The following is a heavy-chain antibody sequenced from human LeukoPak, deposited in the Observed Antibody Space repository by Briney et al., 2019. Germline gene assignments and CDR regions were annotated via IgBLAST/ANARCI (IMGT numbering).Heavy chain of an antibody. J-gene: IGHJ3*02. CDR1: GYTFIGYY. CDR3: ARDRALVGTMVDAFDI. D-gene: IGHD5-12*01. CDR2: INPNSGGT. Sequence: ASVKVSCKASGYTFIGYYIHWVRQAPGQGLEWMGWINPNSGGTNYAQKFQGRVTMTRDTSISTAYMELSRLRSDDTAAYYCARDRALVGTMVDAFDIWGQGTMVTVSS. V-gene: IGHV1-2*02.